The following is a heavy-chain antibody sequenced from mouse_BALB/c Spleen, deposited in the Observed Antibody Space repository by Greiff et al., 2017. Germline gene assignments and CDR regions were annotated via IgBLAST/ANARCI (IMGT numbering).Heavy chain of an antibody. Sequence: EVKLVESGGGLVKPGGSLKLSCAASGFTFSSYAMSWVRQTPEKRLEWVASISSGGSTYYPDSVKGRFTISRDNARNILYLQMSSLRSEDTAMYYCAREGNYWRDMAMDYWGQGTSVTVSS. D-gene: IGHD2-1*01. CDR2: ISSGGST. CDR1: GFTFSSYA. V-gene: IGHV5-6-5*01. CDR3: AREGNYWRDMAMDY. J-gene: IGHJ4*01.